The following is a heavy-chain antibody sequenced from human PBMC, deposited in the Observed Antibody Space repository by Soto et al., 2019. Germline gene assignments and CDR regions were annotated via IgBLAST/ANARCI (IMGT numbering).Heavy chain of an antibody. CDR2: IIPILGMT. CDR1: GGTFSSYT. Sequence: ASVKVSCKASGGTFSSYTISWVRQAPGQGLEWMGRIIPILGMTNYAQKFQGRVTITADKSTSTAYMELSSLRSEDTAVYYCARDWVTYSGSPFDYWGQGTLVTVSS. CDR3: ARDWVTYSGSPFDY. J-gene: IGHJ4*02. V-gene: IGHV1-69*04. D-gene: IGHD1-26*01.